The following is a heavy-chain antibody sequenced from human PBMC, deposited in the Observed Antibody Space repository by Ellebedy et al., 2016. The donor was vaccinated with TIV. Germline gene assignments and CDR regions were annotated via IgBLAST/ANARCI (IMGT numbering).Heavy chain of an antibody. CDR2: IYYSGST. V-gene: IGHV4-59*08. J-gene: IGHJ6*02. Sequence: MPSETLSLTCAVYGGSFSGYYWSWIRQPPGKGLEWIGYIYYSGSTNYNPSLKSRVTISVDTSKNQFSLKLSSVPAADTAVYYCARRGVVAATPGRYYYYGMDVWGQGTTVTVSS. CDR3: ARRGVVAATPGRYYYYGMDV. D-gene: IGHD2-15*01. CDR1: GGSFSGYY.